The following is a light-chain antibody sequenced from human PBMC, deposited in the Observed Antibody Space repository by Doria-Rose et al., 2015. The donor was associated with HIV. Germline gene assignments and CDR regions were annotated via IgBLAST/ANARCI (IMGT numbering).Light chain of an antibody. CDR2: GAS. CDR1: QGINNW. J-gene: IGKJ2*01. V-gene: IGKV1-12*01. CDR3: QQANSFPYT. Sequence: DIQVTQSPSSVSASVGDRVTITCRASQGINNWLPWYQQKAGKAPNLLIYGASSLQSGVPSRFSGSGSGTDFTLTISSLQPEDSATYYCQQANSFPYTFGQGTKLEIK.